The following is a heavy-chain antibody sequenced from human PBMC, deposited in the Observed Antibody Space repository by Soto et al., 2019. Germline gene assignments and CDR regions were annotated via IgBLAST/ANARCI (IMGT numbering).Heavy chain of an antibody. CDR2: ISAYNGNT. CDR3: ARDPGSGSHYYFDY. J-gene: IGHJ4*02. CDR1: GYTFTSYG. V-gene: IGHV1-18*01. D-gene: IGHD1-26*01. Sequence: ASVKVSCEASGYTFTSYGISWVRQAPGQGLEWMGWISAYNGNTNYAQKLQGRVTMTTDTSTSTAYMELRSLRSDDTAVYYCARDPGSGSHYYFDYWGQGTLVTVSS.